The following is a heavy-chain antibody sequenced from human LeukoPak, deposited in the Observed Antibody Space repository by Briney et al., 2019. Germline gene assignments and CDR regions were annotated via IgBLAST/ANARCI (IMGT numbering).Heavy chain of an antibody. J-gene: IGHJ3*02. Sequence: ASVKVSCKASGYTFTSYGISSVRQAPGQGLEWMGWISAYNGNTNYAQKLQGRVTMTTDTSTSTAYMELRSLRSDDTAVYYCARVQYSSGWYNDAFDIWGQGTMVTVSS. CDR1: GYTFTSYG. CDR2: ISAYNGNT. D-gene: IGHD6-19*01. CDR3: ARVQYSSGWYNDAFDI. V-gene: IGHV1-18*04.